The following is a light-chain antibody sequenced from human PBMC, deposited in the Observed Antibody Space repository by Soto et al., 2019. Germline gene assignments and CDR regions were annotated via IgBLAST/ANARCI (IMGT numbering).Light chain of an antibody. CDR1: QSVNIN. CDR2: GTS. J-gene: IGKJ1*01. V-gene: IGKV3-15*01. CDR3: QQYNKWPRT. Sequence: EIVVTQSPATLSVSPGERATLSCRASQSVNINLAWYQQKPGQAPRLLIFGTSSRANGIPARFGGGGSGTEFTLTISNLQTEDFAVYYCQQYNKWPRTFGQGTKVDIK.